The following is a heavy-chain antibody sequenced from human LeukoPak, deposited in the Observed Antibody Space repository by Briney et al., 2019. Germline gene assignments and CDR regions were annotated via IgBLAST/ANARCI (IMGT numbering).Heavy chain of an antibody. J-gene: IGHJ3*02. CDR1: GGSISSSSYY. Sequence: PSETLSLTCTVSGGSISSSSYYWGWIRQPPGKGLEWIGSIYYSGSTYYNPSLKSRVTISVDTSKNQFSLKLSSVTAADTAVYYCARFRRMDSYDILTGDDAFDIWGQGTMVTVSS. V-gene: IGHV4-39*07. CDR2: IYYSGST. CDR3: ARFRRMDSYDILTGDDAFDI. D-gene: IGHD3-9*01.